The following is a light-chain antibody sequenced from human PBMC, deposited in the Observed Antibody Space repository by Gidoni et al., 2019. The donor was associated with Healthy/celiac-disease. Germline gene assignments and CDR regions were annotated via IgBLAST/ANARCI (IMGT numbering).Light chain of an antibody. CDR3: QQYGSSRWT. CDR2: GAS. V-gene: IGKV3-20*01. J-gene: IGKJ1*01. CDR1: QSVSSSY. Sequence: EIVLTQSPGTLSLSPGARATLSCRARQSVSSSYLAWYQQKPGQAPRLLIYGASSRATGIPDRFSGSGSGTDFTLTISRLEPEDFAVYYCQQYGSSRWTFXXXTKVEIK.